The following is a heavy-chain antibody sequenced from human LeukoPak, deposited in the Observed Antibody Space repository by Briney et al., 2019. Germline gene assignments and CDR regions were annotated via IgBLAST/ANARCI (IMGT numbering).Heavy chain of an antibody. J-gene: IGHJ6*03. Sequence: SVKVSRKASGGTFSSYAISWVRQAPGQGLEWMGGIIPIFGTANYAQKFQGRVTITTDESTSTAYMELSSLRSEDTAVYYCVTRRSGSHYYYYMDVWGKGTTVTVSS. CDR3: VTRRSGSHYYYYMDV. V-gene: IGHV1-69*05. CDR2: IIPIFGTA. D-gene: IGHD3-3*01. CDR1: GGTFSSYA.